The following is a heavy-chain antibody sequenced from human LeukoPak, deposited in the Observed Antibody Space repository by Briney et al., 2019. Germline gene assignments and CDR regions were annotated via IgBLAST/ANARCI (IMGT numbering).Heavy chain of an antibody. Sequence: GGSLRLSCAASGFTFDDYAMHWVRQAPGKGLEWVSLISGDGGSTYYADSVKGRFTISRDNAKNSLYLQMNSLRAEDTAVYYCARDIPHIAARPAAPDYWGQGTLVTVSS. V-gene: IGHV3-43*02. CDR2: ISGDGGST. J-gene: IGHJ4*02. CDR1: GFTFDDYA. CDR3: ARDIPHIAARPAAPDY. D-gene: IGHD6-6*01.